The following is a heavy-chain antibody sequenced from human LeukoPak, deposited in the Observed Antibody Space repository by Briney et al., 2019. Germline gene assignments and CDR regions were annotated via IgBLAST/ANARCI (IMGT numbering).Heavy chain of an antibody. V-gene: IGHV3-49*03. D-gene: IGHD2-2*01. CDR1: GFTFCDYA. J-gene: IGHJ3*02. CDR2: IRSKAYGGAT. Sequence: PGGSLRLSCTASGFTFCDYAMSWFRQAPGKGLEWVGFIRSKAYGGATEYAASVKGRFTISRDDSKSIAYLQMNSLKTEDTAVYYCTRDFMPDAFDIWGQGTMVTVSS. CDR3: TRDFMPDAFDI.